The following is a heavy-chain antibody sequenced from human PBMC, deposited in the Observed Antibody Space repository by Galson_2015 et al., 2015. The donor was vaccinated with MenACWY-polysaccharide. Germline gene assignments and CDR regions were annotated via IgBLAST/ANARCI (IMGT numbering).Heavy chain of an antibody. CDR2: INVGNGDT. Sequence: SVKVSCKASGYTFTSHAIHWVRQAPGQRLEWMGWINVGNGDTKYSEKFQGRVTITRDTSTSSAYMELSSLRSEDTAVYYCARARSCSSISCFNNWSDPSNHATLVAVS. J-gene: IGHJ5*02. CDR3: ARARSCSSISCFNNWSDP. CDR1: GYTFTSHA. V-gene: IGHV1-3*01. D-gene: IGHD2-2*01.